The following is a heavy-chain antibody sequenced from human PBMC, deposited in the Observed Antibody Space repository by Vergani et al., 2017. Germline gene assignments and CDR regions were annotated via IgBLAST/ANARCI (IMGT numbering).Heavy chain of an antibody. V-gene: IGHV4-59*01. CDR2: IYYSGST. Sequence: QVQLQESGPGLVKPSETLSLTCTVSGGSISSYYWSWIRQPPGKGLEWIGYIYYSGSTNYNPSLKSRVTISVDTSQTQFSLKLSSVTAADTAVYYCARGMGYCSSTSCYFYYYYMDVWGKGTTVTVSS. J-gene: IGHJ6*03. CDR1: GGSISSYY. D-gene: IGHD2-2*01. CDR3: ARGMGYCSSTSCYFYYYYMDV.